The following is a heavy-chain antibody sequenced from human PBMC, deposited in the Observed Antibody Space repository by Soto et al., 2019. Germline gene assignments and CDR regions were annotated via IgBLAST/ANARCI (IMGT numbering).Heavy chain of an antibody. V-gene: IGHV4-34*01. J-gene: IGHJ5*02. CDR2: INHRGTT. CDR3: VRGGGFITVGMVWFEP. D-gene: IGHD3-10*01. CDR1: GGSLRDHS. Sequence: PSETLSLTCAVSGGSLRDHSWSWIRQSPGTGLQWIGEINHRGTTNYNPSLRSRVSISVDTSKNELSLRLRSVTAADTAVYYCVRGGGFITVGMVWFEPWGQGTLVTVSS.